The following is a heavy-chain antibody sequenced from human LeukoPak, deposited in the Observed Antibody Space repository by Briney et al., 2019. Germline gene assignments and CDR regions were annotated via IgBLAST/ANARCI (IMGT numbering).Heavy chain of an antibody. D-gene: IGHD4-17*01. V-gene: IGHV4-59*08. CDR1: GDSIISYY. CDR2: IFYSGST. J-gene: IGHJ4*02. CDR3: ARRGYYGAFDY. Sequence: SETLSLTCNVSGDSIISYYWTWIRQPPGKGLEWIGHIFYSGSTTYNPSLKSRVTISVDTSKNQFSLKLSSVTAADTAVYYCARRGYYGAFDYWGQGTLVTVSP.